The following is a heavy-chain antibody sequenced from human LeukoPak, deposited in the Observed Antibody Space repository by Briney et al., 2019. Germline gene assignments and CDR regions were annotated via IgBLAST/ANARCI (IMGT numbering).Heavy chain of an antibody. CDR2: SNPNSGGS. CDR1: GYTFTDYY. D-gene: IGHD6-13*01. V-gene: IGHV1-2*02. J-gene: IGHJ4*02. CDR3: ARGSRSSTWYVPFDY. Sequence: ASVKVSCKSSGYTFTDYYLHWVRQAPGQGLEWMGWSNPNSGGSNYSQKFQGRVTMTRDTSISTAYMEVSRLRSDDTAVYYCARGSRSSTWYVPFDYWGQGTPVTVSS.